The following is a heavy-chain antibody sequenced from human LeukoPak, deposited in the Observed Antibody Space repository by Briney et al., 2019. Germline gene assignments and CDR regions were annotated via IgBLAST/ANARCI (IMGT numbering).Heavy chain of an antibody. V-gene: IGHV1-69*04. CDR3: ARSGYSYGHYGMDV. Sequence: SVKVSCKASGGTFTSYAISWVRQAPGQGLEWMGRIIPILGIANYAQKFQGRVTITADKSTSTAYMELSSLRSEDTAVYYCARSGYSYGHYGMDVWGQGTTVTVSS. CDR1: GGTFTSYA. J-gene: IGHJ6*02. CDR2: IIPILGIA. D-gene: IGHD5-18*01.